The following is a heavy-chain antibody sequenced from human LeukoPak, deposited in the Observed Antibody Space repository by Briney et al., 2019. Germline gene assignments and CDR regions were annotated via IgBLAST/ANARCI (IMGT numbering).Heavy chain of an antibody. D-gene: IGHD3-3*01. Sequence: GGSLRLSCAASGFTFSGYSMMWVRQAPGKGLEWVSFISTSSIYIYYADSVRGRFTISRDNGKNSLYLEMNSLRAEDTAVYYCARTYYDFWSGYYSHEGNPFDYWGQGTLVTVSS. V-gene: IGHV3-21*01. CDR1: GFTFSGYS. J-gene: IGHJ4*02. CDR2: ISTSSIYI. CDR3: ARTYYDFWSGYYSHEGNPFDY.